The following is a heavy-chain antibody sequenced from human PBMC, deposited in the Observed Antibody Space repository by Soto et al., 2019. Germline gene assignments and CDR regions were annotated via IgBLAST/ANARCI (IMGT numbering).Heavy chain of an antibody. J-gene: IGHJ6*02. V-gene: IGHV1-69*13. CDR3: ARIVLRFLEWLRYYYGMDV. CDR1: GGTFSSYA. Sequence: ASVKVSCKASGGTFSSYAISWVRQAPGQGLEWMGGIIPIFGTANYAQKFQGRVTITADESTSTAYMELSSLRSEDTAVYYCARIVLRFLEWLRYYYGMDVWGQGTTVTVSS. CDR2: IIPIFGTA. D-gene: IGHD3-3*01.